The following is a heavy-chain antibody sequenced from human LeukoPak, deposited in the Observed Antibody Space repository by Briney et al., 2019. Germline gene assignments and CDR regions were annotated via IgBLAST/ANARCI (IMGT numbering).Heavy chain of an antibody. Sequence: PGGSLRLSCAPSGFTFSSYEMNWVRQAPGKGLEWVSYISSSGSTIYYADSVKGRFTIYRDNAENSLYLQMNSLRGADTAVYYCARKVLGGTSAFDIWGQGTLVTVSS. D-gene: IGHD3-16*01. CDR2: ISSSGSTI. CDR3: ARKVLGGTSAFDI. V-gene: IGHV3-48*03. CDR1: GFTFSSYE. J-gene: IGHJ3*02.